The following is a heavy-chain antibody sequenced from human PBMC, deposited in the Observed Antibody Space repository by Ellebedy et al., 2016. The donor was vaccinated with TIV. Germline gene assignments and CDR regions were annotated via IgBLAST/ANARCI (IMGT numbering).Heavy chain of an antibody. D-gene: IGHD4-17*01. Sequence: GGSLRLSCAAPGFTFSSYWMSWVRQTPGKGLEWVANINQDGSEKYYVDSVRGRFTISRDNAKNSLYLQMNRLGADDSAVYYCATDGSYGDYRSPAHAFEFWGQGTMVTVSS. J-gene: IGHJ3*01. CDR1: GFTFSSYW. CDR2: INQDGSEK. CDR3: ATDGSYGDYRSPAHAFEF. V-gene: IGHV3-7*01.